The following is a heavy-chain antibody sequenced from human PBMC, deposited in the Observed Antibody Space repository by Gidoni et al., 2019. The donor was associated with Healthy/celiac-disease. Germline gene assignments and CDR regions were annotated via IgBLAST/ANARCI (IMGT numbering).Heavy chain of an antibody. Sequence: QVQLQQWGAGLLKPSETLSLTCAVYGGSFSGYYWSWIRQPPGKGLEWIGEINHSGSTNYNPSLKSRVTISVDTSKNQFSLKLSSVTAADTAVYYCARLSDYYGMDVWGQGTTVTVSS. D-gene: IGHD3-16*02. V-gene: IGHV4-34*01. CDR1: GGSFSGYY. CDR2: INHSGST. J-gene: IGHJ6*02. CDR3: ARLSDYYGMDV.